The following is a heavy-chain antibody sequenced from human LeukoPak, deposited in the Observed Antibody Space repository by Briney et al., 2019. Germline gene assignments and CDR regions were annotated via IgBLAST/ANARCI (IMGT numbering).Heavy chain of an antibody. V-gene: IGHV3-33*06. CDR2: IWSDGSKA. D-gene: IGHD3-22*01. CDR3: AKDRGYYDSSGYLDFDY. J-gene: IGHJ4*02. CDR1: GFTFSSYG. Sequence: GRSLRLSCTASGFTFSSYGMHWVRQVPGKGLEWVAVIWSDGSKAISADSVKGRFIISRDNSKNTLYLQMNSLRAEDTAVYYCAKDRGYYDSSGYLDFDYWGQGTLVTVSS.